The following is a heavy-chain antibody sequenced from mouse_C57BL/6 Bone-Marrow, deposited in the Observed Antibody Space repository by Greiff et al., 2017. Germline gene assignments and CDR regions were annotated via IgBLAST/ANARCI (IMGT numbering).Heavy chain of an antibody. D-gene: IGHD2-3*01. CDR2: ISNGGGST. Sequence: EVKLMESGGGLVQPGGSLKLSCAASGFTFSDYYMYWVRQTPEKRLEWVAYISNGGGSTYYPDTVKGRFTISRANAKNTLYLQMSRLKSEDTAMYYCARPIYDGYAFAYWGQGTLVTVSA. CDR3: ARPIYDGYAFAY. CDR1: GFTFSDYY. V-gene: IGHV5-12*01. J-gene: IGHJ3*01.